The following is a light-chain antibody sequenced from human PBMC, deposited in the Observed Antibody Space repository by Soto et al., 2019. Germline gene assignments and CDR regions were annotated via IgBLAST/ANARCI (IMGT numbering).Light chain of an antibody. CDR3: QQYDKWPPLT. CDR1: QSVSSN. Sequence: EVVMTQSPATLSVSPGERATLSCRASQSVSSNLVWYQQKPGQAPRLLIYGTSTRATGVPARFSGSGSGTEFTLTISSLQSEDFAIYYCQQYDKWPPLTFGGGTKVDIK. J-gene: IGKJ4*01. CDR2: GTS. V-gene: IGKV3-15*01.